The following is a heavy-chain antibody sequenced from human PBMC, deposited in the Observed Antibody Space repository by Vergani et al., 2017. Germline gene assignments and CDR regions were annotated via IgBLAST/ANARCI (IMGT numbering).Heavy chain of an antibody. D-gene: IGHD5-12*01. J-gene: IGHJ4*02. CDR3: ARAILTYSGYDSYFDY. Sequence: QVQLVESGGGVVQPGRSLRLSCAASGFTFSSYAMHWVRQAPGKGLEWVAVISYDGSNKYYADSVKGRFTISRDNSKNTLYLQMNSLRAEDTAVYYCARAILTYSGYDSYFDYWGQGTLVTVSS. CDR1: GFTFSSYA. V-gene: IGHV3-30*04. CDR2: ISYDGSNK.